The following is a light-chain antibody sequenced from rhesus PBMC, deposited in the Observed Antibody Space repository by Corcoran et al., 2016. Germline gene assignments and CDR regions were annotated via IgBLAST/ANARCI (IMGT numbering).Light chain of an antibody. CDR2: ETN. CDR3: QSYDNSLNAYVL. Sequence: QSILTQPPSVSGAPGQRVTISCTGGSSNIGNYFVSWYQQLPGAIPKLLIFETNKRPSGVSDRFSGSKSGYSASLTIDGLQSEDEGDYYCQSYDNSLNAYVLFGGGTRLTVL. CDR1: SSNIGNYF. J-gene: IGLJ3*01. V-gene: IGLV1-64*01.